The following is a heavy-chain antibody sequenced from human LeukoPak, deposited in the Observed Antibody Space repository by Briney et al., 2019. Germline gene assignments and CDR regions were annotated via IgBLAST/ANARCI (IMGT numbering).Heavy chain of an antibody. CDR3: ARASGSYFDY. D-gene: IGHD1-26*01. CDR1: GLSLSNSA. Sequence: GGSLRLSCVASGLSLSNSAMTWVRQAPGKGLEWVSILTGDGTGTFYADSVKGRFTISRDNAKNSLYLQMNSLRDEDTAVYYCARASGSYFDYWGQGTLVTVSS. J-gene: IGHJ4*02. V-gene: IGHV3-23*01. CDR2: LTGDGTGT.